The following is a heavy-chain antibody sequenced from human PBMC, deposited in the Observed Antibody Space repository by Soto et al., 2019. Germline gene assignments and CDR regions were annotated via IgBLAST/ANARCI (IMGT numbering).Heavy chain of an antibody. Sequence: HPGGSLRLSCAASGFTFSSYAMSWVRQAPGKGLEWVAVISCDGSNKYYADSVKGRFTISRDNSKNTLYLQMNSLRAEDTAVYYCAKDQGIAARYYYYGMDVWGQGTTVTVSS. D-gene: IGHD6-6*01. V-gene: IGHV3-30*18. CDR3: AKDQGIAARYYYYGMDV. CDR2: ISCDGSNK. J-gene: IGHJ6*02. CDR1: GFTFSSYA.